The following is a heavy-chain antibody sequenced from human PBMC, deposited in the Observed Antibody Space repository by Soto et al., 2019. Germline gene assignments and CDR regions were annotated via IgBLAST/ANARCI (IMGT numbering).Heavy chain of an antibody. J-gene: IGHJ5*02. D-gene: IGHD6-13*01. CDR1: GFSLSTSGMC. V-gene: IGHV2-70*01. CDR3: ARIDTIAAAGLGWFDP. CDR2: IDWDDDK. Sequence: SGPTLVNPTQTLTLTCTFSGFSLSTSGMCVSWIRQPPGKALEWLALIDWDDDKYYSTSLKTRLTISKDTSKNQVVLTMTNMDPVDTATYYCARIDTIAAAGLGWFDPWGQGTLVTVSS.